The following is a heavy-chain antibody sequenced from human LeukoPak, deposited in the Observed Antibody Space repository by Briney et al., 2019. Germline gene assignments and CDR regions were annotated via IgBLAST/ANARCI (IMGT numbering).Heavy chain of an antibody. V-gene: IGHV1-2*02. Sequence: ASVEVSCKASGYTFTGYYMHWVRQAPGQGLEWMGWINPNSGGTNYAQKFQGRVTMTRDTSISTAYMELSRLRSDDTAVYYCARGGTIVVVPAAEADPWGQGTLVTVSS. CDR1: GYTFTGYY. D-gene: IGHD2-2*01. CDR3: ARGGTIVVVPAAEADP. J-gene: IGHJ5*02. CDR2: INPNSGGT.